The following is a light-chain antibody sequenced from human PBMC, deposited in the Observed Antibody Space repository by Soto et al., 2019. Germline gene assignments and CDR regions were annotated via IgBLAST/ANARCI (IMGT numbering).Light chain of an antibody. CDR3: QQYNNWPPWT. CDR1: QSVSSN. CDR2: DAS. J-gene: IGKJ1*01. V-gene: IGKV3-15*01. Sequence: EIVMTQSPATLSVSPGERATLSCRASQSVSSNLAWYQQKPGQAPRLLMYDASTRATGIPVGFSGSGSGTEFTLTITSLQSEDFAVYYCQQYNNWPPWTFGQGTKVDIK.